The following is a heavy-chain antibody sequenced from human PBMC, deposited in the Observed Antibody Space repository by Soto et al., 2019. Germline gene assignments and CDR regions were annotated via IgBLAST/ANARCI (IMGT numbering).Heavy chain of an antibody. Sequence: QVQLVQSGAEVKKPGSSVTVSCKASGGTFGNSAISWVRQAPGQGLEWMGGIMPIFPTPDYAQKFQGRVTNTADESTSTAYIELTSPRSEDTAVYYCARDKYRRQIGGNYYYGMDVWGQGTTVTV. CDR2: IMPIFPTP. D-gene: IGHD1-26*01. CDR1: GGTFGNSA. CDR3: ARDKYRRQIGGNYYYGMDV. J-gene: IGHJ6*02. V-gene: IGHV1-69*12.